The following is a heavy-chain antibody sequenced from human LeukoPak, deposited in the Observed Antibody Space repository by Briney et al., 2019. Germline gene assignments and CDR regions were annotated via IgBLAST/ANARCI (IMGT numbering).Heavy chain of an antibody. V-gene: IGHV3-30-3*01. CDR2: ISYDGSNK. J-gene: IGHJ4*02. Sequence: QTGGSLRLSCAASGFTFSSYAMHWVRQAPGKGLEWVAVISYDGSNKYYADSVKGRFTISRDNSKNTLYLQMNSLRAEDTAVYYCARDSGSSWFDYWGQGTLVTVSS. CDR3: ARDSGSSWFDY. D-gene: IGHD1-26*01. CDR1: GFTFSSYA.